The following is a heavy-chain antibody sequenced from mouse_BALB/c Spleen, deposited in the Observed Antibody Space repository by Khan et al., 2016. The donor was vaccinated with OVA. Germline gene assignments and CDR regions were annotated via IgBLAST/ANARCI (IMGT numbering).Heavy chain of an antibody. CDR3: ASELGRYYAMDY. CDR1: GYSITSDYA. V-gene: IGHV3-2*02. CDR2: ISYSGST. D-gene: IGHD4-1*01. Sequence: VQLKESGPGLVKPSQSLSLTCTVAGYSITSDYAWNWIRQFPGNKLEWMGYISYSGSTGYNPSLKSRISITRDTSKNQFFLHLNSVTTEDTATYYCASELGRYYAMDYWGQGTSVTVSS. J-gene: IGHJ4*01.